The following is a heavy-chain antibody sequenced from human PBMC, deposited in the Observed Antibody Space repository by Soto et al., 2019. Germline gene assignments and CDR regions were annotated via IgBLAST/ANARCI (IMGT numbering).Heavy chain of an antibody. V-gene: IGHV4-59*01. CDR2: IYDSGST. J-gene: IGHJ3*02. Sequence: SETLSLTCTVSGGSISHFYWSWIRQSPGKGLEWLGYIYDSGSTSYNPSLRSRVTMSMDTSKTQFSLNLTSVTAADTAVYFCAASYYAILEGHFAFDIWGHGTMVPVSS. CDR1: GGSISHFY. D-gene: IGHD3-9*01. CDR3: AASYYAILEGHFAFDI.